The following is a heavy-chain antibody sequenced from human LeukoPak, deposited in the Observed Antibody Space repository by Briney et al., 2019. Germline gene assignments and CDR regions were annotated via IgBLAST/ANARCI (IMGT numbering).Heavy chain of an antibody. CDR2: LNEDGSFT. V-gene: IGHV3-74*01. D-gene: IGHD1-7*01. CDR3: ARDLSGTRDS. CDR1: RDTLSESC. Sequence: GGSLRLSCADFRDTLSESCMYWGRQVPGKGPVWVSRLNEDGSFTSYADSVMGRFTISRDNARNSLYLQINSLTAEDTAIPHWARDLSGTRDSWGQGTLVTVSS. J-gene: IGHJ4*02.